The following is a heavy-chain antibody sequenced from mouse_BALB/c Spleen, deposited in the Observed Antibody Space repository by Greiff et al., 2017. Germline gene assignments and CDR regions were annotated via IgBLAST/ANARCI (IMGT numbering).Heavy chain of an antibody. CDR1: GFTFSSYT. CDR2: ISSGGSYT. D-gene: IGHD4-1*02. V-gene: IGHV5-6-4*01. J-gene: IGHJ2*01. CDR3: TRDPTGTGFDY. Sequence: EVMLVESGGGLVKPGGSLKLSCAASGFTFSSYTMSWVRQTPEKRLEWVATISSGGSYTYYPDSVKGRFTISRDNAKNTLYLQMSSLKSEDTAMYYCTRDPTGTGFDYWGQGTTLTVSS.